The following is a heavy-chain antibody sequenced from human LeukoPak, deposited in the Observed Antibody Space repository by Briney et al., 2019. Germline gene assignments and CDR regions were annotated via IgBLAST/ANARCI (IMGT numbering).Heavy chain of an antibody. V-gene: IGHV3-9*01. J-gene: IGHJ4*02. CDR3: AKDMGLRYFDWLWVIDY. CDR1: GFSLSSYA. D-gene: IGHD3-9*01. CDR2: ISWNSGSI. Sequence: PGGSLRLSCSASGFSLSSYAMHWVRQAPGKGLEWVSGISWNSGSIGYADSVKGRFTISRDNAKNSLYLQMNSLRAEDTALYYCAKDMGLRYFDWLWVIDYWGQGTLVTVSS.